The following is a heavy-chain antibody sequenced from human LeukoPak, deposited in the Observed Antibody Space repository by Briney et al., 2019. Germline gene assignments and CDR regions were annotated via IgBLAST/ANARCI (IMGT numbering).Heavy chain of an antibody. CDR1: GFTFSTYI. CDR2: VRNSGSAM. V-gene: IGHV3-48*04. J-gene: IGHJ5*02. Sequence: GGSLRLSCAASGFTFSTYIMNWVRQAPGKGLEWVSFVRNSGSAMYYADSVKGRFTISRDNAKNSLYLQMNSLRAEDTAVYYCVRDGRSAWFDPWGQGTLVTVSS. D-gene: IGHD1-14*01. CDR3: VRDGRSAWFDP.